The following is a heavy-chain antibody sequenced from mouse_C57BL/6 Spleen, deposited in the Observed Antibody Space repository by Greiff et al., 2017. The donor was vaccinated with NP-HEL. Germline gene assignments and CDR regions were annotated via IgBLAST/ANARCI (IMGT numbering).Heavy chain of an antibody. CDR3: TSYYGSSYEGFAY. J-gene: IGHJ3*01. Sequence: EVQLVESGAELVRPGASVKLSCTASGFNIKDDYMHWVKQRPEQGLEWIGWIDPENGDTEYASKFQGKATITADKSSNTAYLQLSSLTSEDTAVYYCTSYYGSSYEGFAYWGQGTLVTVSA. CDR1: GFNIKDDY. CDR2: IDPENGDT. V-gene: IGHV14-4*01. D-gene: IGHD1-1*01.